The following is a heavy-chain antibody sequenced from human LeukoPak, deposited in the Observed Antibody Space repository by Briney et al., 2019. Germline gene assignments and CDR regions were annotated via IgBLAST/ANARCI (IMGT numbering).Heavy chain of an antibody. Sequence: ASVKVSCKASGYTFTRSFMHWVRQAPGQGLEWMGRINPNSGGTNYAQKFQGRVTMTRDTSLSTAYMELSRLRSDDTAVYYCARGSTYYYDSSGYYRDYWGQGTLVTVSS. V-gene: IGHV1-2*06. CDR2: INPNSGGT. CDR1: GYTFTRSF. CDR3: ARGSTYYYDSSGYYRDY. D-gene: IGHD3-22*01. J-gene: IGHJ4*02.